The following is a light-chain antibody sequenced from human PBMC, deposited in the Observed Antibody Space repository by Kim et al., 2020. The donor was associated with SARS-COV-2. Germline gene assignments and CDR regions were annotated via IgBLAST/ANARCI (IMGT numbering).Light chain of an antibody. CDR1: QSISSH. V-gene: IGKV1-39*01. CDR3: QQGYSSPQIT. Sequence: SVGDRVIITCRTSQSISSHLNWYQQKPGKAPKLLIFAASSLQSGVPSRFSGSGSGTDFTLTITTLQPEDFATYYCQQGYSSPQITFGQGTRLGIK. J-gene: IGKJ5*01. CDR2: AAS.